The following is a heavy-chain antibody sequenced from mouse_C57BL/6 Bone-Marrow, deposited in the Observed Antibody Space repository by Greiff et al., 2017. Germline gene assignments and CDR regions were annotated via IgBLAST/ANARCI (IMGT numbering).Heavy chain of an antibody. Sequence: QVQLQQSGAELARPGASVKLSCKASGYTFTSYGISWVKQRTGQGLEWIGEIYPRSGNTYYNEKFKGKATLTADKSSSIAYMQLSSLTSEDSAVYFCARSGTAQAKAWFAYWGQGTLVTVSA. D-gene: IGHD3-2*02. V-gene: IGHV1-81*01. CDR1: GYTFTSYG. CDR2: IYPRSGNT. J-gene: IGHJ3*01. CDR3: ARSGTAQAKAWFAY.